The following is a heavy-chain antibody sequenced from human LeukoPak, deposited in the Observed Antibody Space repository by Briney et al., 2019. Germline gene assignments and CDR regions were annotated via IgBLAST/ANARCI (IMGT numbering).Heavy chain of an antibody. CDR2: VHYSGTT. J-gene: IGHJ4*02. D-gene: IGHD7-27*01. CDR1: GGSISNYY. Sequence: PSETLSLTCTVSGGSISNYYWTWIRQPPGKGLEWIGYVHYSGTTNYNPSLNGRVIVSLDTSKNRFSLKLNSVTAADTAVYYCARGKWGYYFDYWGQGTLVTVSS. V-gene: IGHV4-59*08. CDR3: ARGKWGYYFDY.